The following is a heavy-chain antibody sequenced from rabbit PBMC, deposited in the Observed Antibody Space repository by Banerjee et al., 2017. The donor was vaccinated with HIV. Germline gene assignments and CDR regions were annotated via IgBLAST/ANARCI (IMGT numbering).Heavy chain of an antibody. Sequence: QEQLEESGGDLVKPEGSLTLTCTASGFSFSSHYYMCWVRQAPGKGLELIACIYTSSGSTYYASWAKGRFTISKTSSTTVTLQMTSLTAADTATYFCARGAGGSGYFALNLWGPGTLVTVS. CDR2: IYTSSGST. CDR1: GFSFSSHYY. D-gene: IGHD1-1*01. CDR3: ARGAGGSGYFALNL. V-gene: IGHV1S45*01. J-gene: IGHJ4*01.